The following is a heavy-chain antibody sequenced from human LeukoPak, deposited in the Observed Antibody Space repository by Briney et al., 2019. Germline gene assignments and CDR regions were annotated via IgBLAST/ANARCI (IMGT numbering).Heavy chain of an antibody. Sequence: SQTLSLTCTVSGGSISSGSYYWSWIRQPAGKRLEWIGRIYTSGSTNYNPSLKSRVTMSVDTSKNQFSLKLSSVTAADTAVYYCARDSPSAANWFDPWGQGTLVTVSS. J-gene: IGHJ5*02. CDR3: ARDSPSAANWFDP. D-gene: IGHD6-19*01. CDR2: IYTSGST. CDR1: GGSISSGSYY. V-gene: IGHV4-61*02.